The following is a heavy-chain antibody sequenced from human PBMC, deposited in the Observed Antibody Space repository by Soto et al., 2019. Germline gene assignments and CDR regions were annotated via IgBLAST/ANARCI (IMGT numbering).Heavy chain of an antibody. CDR1: GCTFSSYA. CDR2: ISGSNDNI. Sequence: GGALRLSWVASGCTFSSYAMSWGRQAPGKGLEWVSGISGSNDNIHYADCVKGRFTISRDNSKNTLYLQMSSLRAEDTAVYYCAKVLIWGSGYSRYMDVWGKGTTVTVSS. J-gene: IGHJ6*03. CDR3: AKVLIWGSGYSRYMDV. D-gene: IGHD7-27*01. V-gene: IGHV3-23*01.